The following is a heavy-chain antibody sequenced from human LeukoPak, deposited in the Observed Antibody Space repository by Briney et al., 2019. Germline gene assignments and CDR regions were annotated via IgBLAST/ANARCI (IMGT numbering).Heavy chain of an antibody. CDR2: INTNSDDT. J-gene: IGHJ3*02. V-gene: IGHV1-2*02. Sequence: ASVKVSCKASGYSFTAYYMQWVRQAPGQGLEWMGWINTNSDDTNSAQRFQGRVTMTRDMFIGTAYMELSRLRSDDTAVYYCAREGDWDAFDIWGQGTMVTVSS. D-gene: IGHD3/OR15-3a*01. CDR1: GYSFTAYY. CDR3: AREGDWDAFDI.